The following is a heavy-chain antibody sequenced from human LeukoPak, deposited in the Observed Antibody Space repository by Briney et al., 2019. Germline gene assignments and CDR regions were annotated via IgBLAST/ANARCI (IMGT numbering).Heavy chain of an antibody. Sequence: SETLSLTCTVSGGSISSSSYYWGWIRQPPGKGLEWIGSIYYSGSTYYNPSLNSRVTISVDTSKNQFSLKLSSVTAADTAVYYCAVGGRYYFDYWGQGTLVTVSS. CDR2: IYYSGST. CDR3: AVGGRYYFDY. D-gene: IGHD2-15*01. CDR1: GGSISSSSYY. V-gene: IGHV4-39*07. J-gene: IGHJ4*02.